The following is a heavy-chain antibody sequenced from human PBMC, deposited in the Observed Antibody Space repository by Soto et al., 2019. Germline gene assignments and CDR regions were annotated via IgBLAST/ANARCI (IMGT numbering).Heavy chain of an antibody. V-gene: IGHV3-53*01. Sequence: EVQLVESGGGLMQPGGSLRLSCAVSGFTVSRNYMYWVRQAPGKGLEWVSVIDSGGSIYYADSVKGRFTIARDNSMNTLYLHMNSLRGEDTAVYYCARGLADYYYGMDVWGQGTTVTVSS. J-gene: IGHJ6*02. CDR1: GFTVSRNY. CDR3: ARGLADYYYGMDV. CDR2: IDSGGSI.